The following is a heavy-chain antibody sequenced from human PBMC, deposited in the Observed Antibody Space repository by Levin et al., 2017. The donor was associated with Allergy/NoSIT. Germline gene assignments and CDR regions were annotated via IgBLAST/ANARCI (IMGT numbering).Heavy chain of an antibody. V-gene: IGHV3-9*01. D-gene: IGHD3-16*01. J-gene: IGHJ1*01. CDR1: GFTFDDFA. CDR2: ISWNSGSI. CDR3: AKDISDTFLYFRH. Sequence: HPGGSLRLSCAASGFTFDDFAMHWVRQAPGKGLEWVSGISWNSGSIGYADSVKGRFTISRDNAKNSLYLQMNSLRAEDTALYYCAKDISDTFLYFRHWGQGTLVTVSS.